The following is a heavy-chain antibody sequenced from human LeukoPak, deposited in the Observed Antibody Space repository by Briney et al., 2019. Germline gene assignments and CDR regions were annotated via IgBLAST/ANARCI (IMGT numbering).Heavy chain of an antibody. D-gene: IGHD2/OR15-2a*01. CDR1: GLTFSTYA. V-gene: IGHV3-23*01. CDR2: ISATGSTT. J-gene: IGHJ3*01. Sequence: GGSLRLSCTASGLTFSTYALSWVRQTPGKGLEWLSVISATGSTTYYADSVRGRLTLSRDTSKNTLNLQMNRQRVEDTAVYYCAKDSQSVAFFLDDAFDLWGQGTIVTVSA. CDR3: AKDSQSVAFFLDDAFDL.